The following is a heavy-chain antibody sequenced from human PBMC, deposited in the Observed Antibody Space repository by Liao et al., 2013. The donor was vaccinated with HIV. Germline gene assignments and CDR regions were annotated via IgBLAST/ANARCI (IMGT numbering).Heavy chain of an antibody. CDR3: ARGEVRWLQLYYFDY. Sequence: QVQLQESGPGLVKPSETLSLTCTVSGGSISSYYWSWIRQPAGKGLEWIGRIYTSGSTNYNPSLKSRVTISVDTSKNQFSLKLTSVTAADTAVYYCARGEVRWLQLYYFDYWAREPWSPSPQ. D-gene: IGHD5-24*01. J-gene: IGHJ4*02. CDR1: GGSISSYY. V-gene: IGHV4-4*07. CDR2: IYTSGST.